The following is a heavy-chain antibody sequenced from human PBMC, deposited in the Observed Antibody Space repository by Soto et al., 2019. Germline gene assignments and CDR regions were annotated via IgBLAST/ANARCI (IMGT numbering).Heavy chain of an antibody. CDR2: IYWDDNK. Sequence: QITLKESGPTLVKPTQTLTLTCTFSGFSLSTSGVGVGWIRQPPGKALEWLALIYWDDNKRYSPSLKTRLTIPTDTSKPHVALTMPNMDPVATATYYFAHRIRTNNWFYPWGQGTLVTVSS. CDR3: AHRIRTNNWFYP. CDR1: GFSLSTSGVG. V-gene: IGHV2-5*02. D-gene: IGHD1-1*01. J-gene: IGHJ5*02.